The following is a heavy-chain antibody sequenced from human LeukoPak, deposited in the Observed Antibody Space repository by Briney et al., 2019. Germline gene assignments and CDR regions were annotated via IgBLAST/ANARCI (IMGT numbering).Heavy chain of an antibody. D-gene: IGHD2-15*01. CDR2: IRYDGSNK. V-gene: IGHV3-30*02. CDR1: GFTFSSYG. Sequence: PGGSLRLSCAASGFTFSSYGMHWVRQAPGKGLEWVAFIRYDGSNKYYADSVKGRFTISRDNSKNTLYLQMNSLRAEDTAVYYCAKGELLEAAFDIWGQGTMVTVSS. CDR3: AKGELLEAAFDI. J-gene: IGHJ3*02.